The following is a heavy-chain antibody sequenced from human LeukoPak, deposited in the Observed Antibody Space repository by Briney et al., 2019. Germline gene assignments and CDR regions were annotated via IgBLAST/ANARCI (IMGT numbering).Heavy chain of an antibody. CDR2: ISYDGRQK. Sequence: GGSLRLCYTASGLTFSTYAMHWVRQAPGKGLEWVVVISYDGRQKYYADSVKGRFTISRDNSENTLYLQRNSLRDEDTAVYYCARVYMERLTAGYFDHWGQGTLVTVSP. J-gene: IGHJ4*02. D-gene: IGHD2-8*01. CDR3: ARVYMERLTAGYFDH. V-gene: IGHV3-30*04. CDR1: GLTFSTYA.